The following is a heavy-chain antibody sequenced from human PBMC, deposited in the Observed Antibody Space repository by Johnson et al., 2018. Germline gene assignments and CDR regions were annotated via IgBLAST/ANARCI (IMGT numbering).Heavy chain of an antibody. Sequence: QVQLQESGPGLVKPSETLSLICTVSGGSISSYYWSWIRQPPGKGLEWIGNIYYSGSTNYNPSLKSRVTISVDTSKNQFSLNLSSVTAADPAVYYCAREKAGAYYDFWQDVWGQGTTVTVSS. J-gene: IGHJ6*02. CDR3: AREKAGAYYDFWQDV. CDR2: IYYSGST. CDR1: GGSISSYY. D-gene: IGHD3-3*01. V-gene: IGHV4-59*01.